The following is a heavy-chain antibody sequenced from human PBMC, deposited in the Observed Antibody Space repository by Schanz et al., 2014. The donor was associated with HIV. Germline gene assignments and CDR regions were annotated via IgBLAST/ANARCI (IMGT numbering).Heavy chain of an antibody. J-gene: IGHJ5*02. CDR3: AKDKSRHTYSSSSIFDP. CDR2: ISHNGNND. D-gene: IGHD6-13*01. CDR1: GFTFSTND. V-gene: IGHV3-30*18. Sequence: VQLVESGGGVVQPGRSLRLSCAASGFTFSTNDMHWVRQVPGKGLEWVAVISHNGNNDYYAESVKGRVTISRDNSKNTLYLQMNSLRPEDTAVYYCAKDKSRHTYSSSSIFDPWGQGTLVTVSS.